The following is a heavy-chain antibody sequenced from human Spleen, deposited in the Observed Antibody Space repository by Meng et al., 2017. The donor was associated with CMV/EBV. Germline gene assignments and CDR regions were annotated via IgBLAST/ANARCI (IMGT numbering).Heavy chain of an antibody. D-gene: IGHD3-22*01. J-gene: IGHJ4*02. Sequence: SGFTFTDYAIIWVRQAPGKGLEWLSAITGSAISTYYADSVKGRFTISRDNSKNTLYLQMKSLRAEDTAVYYCAKGIDYYDTSGYSGFWGQGTLVTVSS. V-gene: IGHV3-23*01. CDR3: AKGIDYYDTSGYSGF. CDR1: GFTFTDYA. CDR2: ITGSAIST.